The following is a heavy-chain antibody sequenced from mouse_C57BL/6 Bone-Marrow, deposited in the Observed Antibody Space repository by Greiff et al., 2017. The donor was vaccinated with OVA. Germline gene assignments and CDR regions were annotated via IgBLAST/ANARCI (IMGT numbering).Heavy chain of an antibody. V-gene: IGHV1-50*01. Sequence: QVQLQQPGAELVKPGASVKLSCKASGYTFTSYWMQWVKQRTGQGLEWIGEIDPSDSYTNYNQKFKGKATLTVDTSSSTAYMQLSSLTSEDSAVYYCARYGQAWFAYWGQGTLVTVSA. CDR3: ARYGQAWFAY. CDR1: GYTFTSYW. CDR2: IDPSDSYT. D-gene: IGHD1-1*02. J-gene: IGHJ3*01.